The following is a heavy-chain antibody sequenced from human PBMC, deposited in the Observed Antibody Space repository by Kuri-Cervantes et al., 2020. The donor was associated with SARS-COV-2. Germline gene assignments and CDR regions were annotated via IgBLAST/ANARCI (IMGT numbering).Heavy chain of an antibody. J-gene: IGHJ3*02. CDR1: GFTFEDYS. CDR3: VRLVGATNHDAFDI. CDR2: ISWNGGDT. D-gene: IGHD1-26*01. Sequence: GESLKISCAASGFTFEDYSMHWVRQAPGKALEWVSAISWNGGDTYYGDLVKGRFTISRDNAKNSLYLQMNSLRAEDMALYYCVRLVGATNHDAFDIWGQGTMVTVSS. V-gene: IGHV3-43*01.